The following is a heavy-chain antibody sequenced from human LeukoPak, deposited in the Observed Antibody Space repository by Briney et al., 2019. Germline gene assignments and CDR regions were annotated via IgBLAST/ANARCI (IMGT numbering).Heavy chain of an antibody. J-gene: IGHJ3*02. CDR3: ARDLDDYVWGSYRGPYAFDI. D-gene: IGHD3-16*02. CDR2: ISSGGSYI. CDR1: GFTFSTYS. Sequence: GGSLRLSCAGSGFTFSTYSMNWVRQAPGKGLEWVSSISSGGSYIYYADSVKGRFTSSRDNAKNSLYLQMNSLRAEDTAVYYCARDLDDYVWGSYRGPYAFDIWGQGTMVTVSS. V-gene: IGHV3-21*01.